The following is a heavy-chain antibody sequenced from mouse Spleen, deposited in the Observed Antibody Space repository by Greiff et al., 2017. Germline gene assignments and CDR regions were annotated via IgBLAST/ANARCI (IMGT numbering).Heavy chain of an antibody. D-gene: IGHD1-1*01. CDR3: TREVTTVHWYFDV. V-gene: IGHV5-9-1*02. Sequence: EVKLEESGEGLVKPGGSLKLSCAASGFTFSSYAMSWVRQTPEKRLEWVAYISSGGDYIYYADTVKGRFTISRDNARNTLYLQMSSLKSEDTAMYYCTREVTTVHWYFDVWGTGTTVTVSS. CDR2: ISSGGDYI. CDR1: GFTFSSYA. J-gene: IGHJ1*03.